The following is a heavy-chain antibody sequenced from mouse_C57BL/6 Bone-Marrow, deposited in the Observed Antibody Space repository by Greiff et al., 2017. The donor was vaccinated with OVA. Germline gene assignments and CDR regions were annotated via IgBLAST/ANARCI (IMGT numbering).Heavy chain of an antibody. J-gene: IGHJ2*01. Sequence: QVQLKESGAELAKPGASVKLSCKASGYTFTSYWMHWVNQRPGQGLEWIGYINPSSGYTTYNQKFKDKATLTADKSSSTAYMQLSSLTYEDSAVYYCARWGTTVVAKGNYWGQGTTLTVSS. CDR1: GYTFTSYW. V-gene: IGHV1-7*01. CDR2: INPSSGYT. D-gene: IGHD1-1*01. CDR3: ARWGTTVVAKGNY.